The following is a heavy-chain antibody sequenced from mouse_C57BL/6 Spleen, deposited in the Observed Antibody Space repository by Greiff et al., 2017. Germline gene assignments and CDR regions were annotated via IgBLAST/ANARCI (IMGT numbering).Heavy chain of an antibody. CDR3: AGRIRYFDY. CDR1: GYTFTDYC. J-gene: IGHJ2*01. Sequence: VHLLESGAELVKPGASVKLSCKASGYTFTDYCMHWVKQRPGQGLEWIGNINPGSGYTNYNQKFKDKATLTADKSSSTAYMQLSSLTYEDAAVYCCAGRIRYFDYWGQGTTLTVSS. V-gene: IGHV1-7*01. CDR2: INPGSGYT. D-gene: IGHD5-2*01.